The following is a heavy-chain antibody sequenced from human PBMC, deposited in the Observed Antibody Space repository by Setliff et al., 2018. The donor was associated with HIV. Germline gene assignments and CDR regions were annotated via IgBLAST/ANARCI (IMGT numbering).Heavy chain of an antibody. Sequence: GGSLRLSCAASGFSFRTYAMSWVRQAPGKGLEWVSAISATAGDTYYADSVKGRFTISRDNSKNTLYLQMNSLRAEDTAVYYCAKDPPGFSHFLDYWGQGAVVTVSS. CDR2: ISATAGDT. V-gene: IGHV3-23*01. CDR1: GFSFRTYA. CDR3: AKDPPGFSHFLDY. J-gene: IGHJ4*02.